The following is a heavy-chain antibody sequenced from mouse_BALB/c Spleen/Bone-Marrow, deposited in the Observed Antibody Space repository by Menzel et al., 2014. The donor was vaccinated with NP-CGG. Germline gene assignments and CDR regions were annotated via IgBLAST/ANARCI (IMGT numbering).Heavy chain of an antibody. V-gene: IGHV14-3*02. CDR1: GFNIKDTY. CDR3: ASYVYGYYFDY. D-gene: IGHD2-2*01. CDR2: IDPANDNT. Sequence: VQLKQSGAELVKPGASVKSSCTASGFNIKDTYIHWVKQRPEQGLEWIGRIDPANDNTKYDPKFQGKATITADTSSSTAYLQLSSLTSEDTAVYYCASYVYGYYFDYWGQGTTLTVSS. J-gene: IGHJ2*01.